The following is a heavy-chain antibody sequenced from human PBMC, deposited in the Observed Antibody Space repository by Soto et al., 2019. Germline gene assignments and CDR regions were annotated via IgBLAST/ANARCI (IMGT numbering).Heavy chain of an antibody. V-gene: IGHV4-59*01. Sequence: QVQLQESGPGLVKPSETMSLTCTISGDSINNYFWNWIRQTPGKGLEWIGYISYSGSTSYNPSLQSRDTISSDTSKKHVSRKLSSVTAADTAVYYCARAQQRDTGRGLDVWGQGTTVTVSS. D-gene: IGHD5-18*01. CDR3: ARAQQRDTGRGLDV. J-gene: IGHJ6*02. CDR2: ISYSGST. CDR1: GDSINNYF.